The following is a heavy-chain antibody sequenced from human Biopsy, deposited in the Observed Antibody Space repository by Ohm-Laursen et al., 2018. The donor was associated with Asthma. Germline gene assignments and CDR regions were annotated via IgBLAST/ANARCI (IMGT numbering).Heavy chain of an antibody. V-gene: IGHV4-39*01. CDR3: ARHWDWGSFFDY. CDR2: ISYTGSA. Sequence: SDTLSLTWTVSGGSMSSSSYYWGWIRQPPGKGLEWMGSISYTGSAYHNPSLKSRFTISVDTSKNHFSLKLSSVTAADTAVYYCARHWDWGSFFDYWGQGTPVTVSS. D-gene: IGHD7-27*01. CDR1: GGSMSSSSYY. J-gene: IGHJ4*02.